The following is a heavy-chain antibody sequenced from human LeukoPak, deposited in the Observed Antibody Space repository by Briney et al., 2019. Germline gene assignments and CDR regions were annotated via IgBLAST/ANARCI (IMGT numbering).Heavy chain of an antibody. V-gene: IGHV3-23*01. Sequence: GGSLTLSCVASGFIFSSYAMSCVRRAPARVLEWVSSLRGGGDTFYADSVMGRFTLSRDESKNTVYLHLNNLRVEDTALYYCAKQFCGSTGCVSNFGFWGQGTLVTVSS. J-gene: IGHJ4*02. D-gene: IGHD2-2*01. CDR1: GFIFSSYA. CDR3: AKQFCGSTGCVSNFGF. CDR2: LRGGGDT.